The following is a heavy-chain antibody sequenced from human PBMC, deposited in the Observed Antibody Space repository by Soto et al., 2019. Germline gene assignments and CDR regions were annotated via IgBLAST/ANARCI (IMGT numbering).Heavy chain of an antibody. Sequence: EVQLLESGGGLVQPGGSLRLSCAASGFTFSTYAMIWVRHAPGRGLEWVSSISGNGNSAHYADSVNGRFTVSRDNSQNTMYLQMNSLRAEDTALYYCAKSTWIQLWPAYWGQGTLVTVSS. CDR2: ISGNGNSA. CDR1: GFTFSTYA. CDR3: AKSTWIQLWPAY. J-gene: IGHJ4*02. D-gene: IGHD5-18*01. V-gene: IGHV3-23*01.